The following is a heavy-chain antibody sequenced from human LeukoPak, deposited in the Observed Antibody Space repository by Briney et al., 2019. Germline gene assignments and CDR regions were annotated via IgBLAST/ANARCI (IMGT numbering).Heavy chain of an antibody. V-gene: IGHV3-53*01. CDR2: IYSGGST. Sequence: GGSLRLSCAASGFTVSSNYMSWVRQAPGKGLEWVSVIYSGGSTYYADSVKGRFTISRDNSKNTLYLQMNSLRAEDTAVYYCAKEPDYGDYFDYWGQGTPVTVSS. CDR3: AKEPDYGDYFDY. D-gene: IGHD4-17*01. J-gene: IGHJ4*02. CDR1: GFTVSSNY.